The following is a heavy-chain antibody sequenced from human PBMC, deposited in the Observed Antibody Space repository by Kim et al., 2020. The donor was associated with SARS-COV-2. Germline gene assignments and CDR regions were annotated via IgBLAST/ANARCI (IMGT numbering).Heavy chain of an antibody. CDR3: ARETRVGQQLVPHFDY. V-gene: IGHV3-66*01. J-gene: IGHJ4*02. D-gene: IGHD6-13*01. Sequence: SVKSRFTISRDNSKNTLYLQMNSLGAEDTAVYYCARETRVGQQLVPHFDYWGQGTLVTVSS.